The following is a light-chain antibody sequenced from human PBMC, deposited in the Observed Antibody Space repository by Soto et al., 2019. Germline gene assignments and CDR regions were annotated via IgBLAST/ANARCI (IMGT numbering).Light chain of an antibody. CDR2: AAS. J-gene: IGKJ1*01. V-gene: IGKV1-27*01. CDR1: QGIGTY. CDR3: QKYNSAPRT. Sequence: DIQMTQSPSSLSASVGDRVTITCRASQGIGTYLAWFQQKPGKGPKLLIYAASTLQSGVPSRFSGSGSGTDFTLTISSLQPEDVATYYCQKYNSAPRTFGQGTKVEIK.